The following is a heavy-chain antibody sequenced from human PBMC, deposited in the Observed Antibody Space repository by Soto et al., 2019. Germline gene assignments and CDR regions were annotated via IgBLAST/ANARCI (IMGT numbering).Heavy chain of an antibody. V-gene: IGHV4-34*01. CDR3: ATAGYCSSTSCYPFDY. D-gene: IGHD2-2*01. CDR1: GGSFSGYY. J-gene: IGHJ4*02. CDR2: INHSGST. Sequence: QVQLQQWGAGLLKPSETLSLTCAVYGGSFSGYYWSWIRQPPGKGLEWIGEINHSGSTNYNPSLKSRVTISVDTSKNQCSLKLSSVTAADTAVYYCATAGYCSSTSCYPFDYWGQGTLVTVSS.